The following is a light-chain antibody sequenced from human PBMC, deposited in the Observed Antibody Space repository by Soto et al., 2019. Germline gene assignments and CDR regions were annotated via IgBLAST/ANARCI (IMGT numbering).Light chain of an antibody. Sequence: QAVVTQEPSLTVYPGGTVTLTCGSSTGAVTSGHYPYWFQQKPGQAPRTLLYDTSNKHSWTPARFSGSLLGGKAALTLSGAQPEDEAEYYCLLSYSGTRVFGGGTKLTVL. J-gene: IGLJ2*01. V-gene: IGLV7-46*01. CDR1: TGAVTSGHY. CDR3: LLSYSGTRV. CDR2: DTS.